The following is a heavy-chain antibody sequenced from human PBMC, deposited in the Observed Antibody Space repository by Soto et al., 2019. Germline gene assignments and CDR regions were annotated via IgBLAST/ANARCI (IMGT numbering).Heavy chain of an antibody. CDR3: AKASQLRRGFADY. CDR2: ISGGGGST. V-gene: IGHV3-23*01. J-gene: IGHJ4*02. Sequence: GGSLRLSCAASGFTFSSYAMSWVRQAPGKGLEWVSAISGGGGSTYYADSVKGRFTISRDNSKNTLYLQMNSLRADDTAIYYCAKASQLRRGFADYWGQGTLVTVSS. D-gene: IGHD4-17*01. CDR1: GFTFSSYA.